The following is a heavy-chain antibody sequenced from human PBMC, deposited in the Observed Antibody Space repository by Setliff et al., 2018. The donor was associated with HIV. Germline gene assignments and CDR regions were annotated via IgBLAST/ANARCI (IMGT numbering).Heavy chain of an antibody. V-gene: IGHV2-5*02. CDR2: IYWDDDK. CDR1: GFSLSTSGVC. D-gene: IGHD3-3*02. J-gene: IGHJ6*03. Sequence: SGPTLVNPTPTLTLTCTFSGFSLSTSGVCVGWIRQPPGKALEWLALIYWDDDKRYSPSLKSRLTITKDTSKNQVVLTMTNMYPLDTATYYCAHILQDPPSHFYYYFYLDVWGKGTTVTVSS. CDR3: AHILQDPPSHFYYYFYLDV.